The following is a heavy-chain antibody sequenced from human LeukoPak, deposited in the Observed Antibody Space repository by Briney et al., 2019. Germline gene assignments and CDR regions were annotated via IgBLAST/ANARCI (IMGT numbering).Heavy chain of an antibody. Sequence: GGSLRLSCAASGFTFSSYAMSWVRQAPGKGLEWVSAISGSGGSTYYADSVKGRFTISRDNSKNTLYLQMNSLRSEDTAVYYCATDILRMNYDGSVAFDYWGQGTLVTVSS. CDR3: ATDILRMNYDGSVAFDY. V-gene: IGHV3-23*01. CDR2: ISGSGGST. D-gene: IGHD1-7*01. J-gene: IGHJ4*02. CDR1: GFTFSSYA.